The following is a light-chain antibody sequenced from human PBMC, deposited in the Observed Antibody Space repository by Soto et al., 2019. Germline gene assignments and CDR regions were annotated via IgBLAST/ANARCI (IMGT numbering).Light chain of an antibody. CDR1: QSVLYSSNNKNY. CDR2: WAS. V-gene: IGKV4-1*01. CDR3: QQYHSAPYT. J-gene: IGKJ2*01. Sequence: DIVMTQSPDSLAVSLGERATINCKSSQSVLYSSNNKNYLAWYQQKPGQPPKLLIYWASTRESGVPDRFSGRGSGTGFTLTISSLQAEDVAVYYCQQYHSAPYTFGQGTKLEI.